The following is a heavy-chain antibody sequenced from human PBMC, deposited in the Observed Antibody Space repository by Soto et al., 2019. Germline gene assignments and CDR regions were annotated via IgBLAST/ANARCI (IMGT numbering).Heavy chain of an antibody. CDR1: GFTFSSYW. Sequence: EVQLVGSGGGLVQPGGSLRLSCAASGFTFSSYWMNWVRQAPGKGLEWVANIKQDGSEKNYVDSVKGRFTISRDTAKYTLYLQTNSVRAEDTAVSYCGRDRFMDVWGNGTTVTVSS. J-gene: IGHJ6*03. CDR3: GRDRFMDV. V-gene: IGHV3-7*01. CDR2: IKQDGSEK.